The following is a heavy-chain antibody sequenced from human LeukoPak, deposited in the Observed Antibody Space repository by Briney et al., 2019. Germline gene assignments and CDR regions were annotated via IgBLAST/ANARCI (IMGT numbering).Heavy chain of an antibody. V-gene: IGHV3-23*01. CDR2: ISGSGGST. D-gene: IGHD2-2*01. J-gene: IGHJ4*02. CDR1: GFTFSSYA. Sequence: PVGSLRLSCAASGFTFSSYAMSWVRQAPGKGLEWVSAISGSGGSTYYADSVKGRVTISRDNSKNTLYLEMNSLRAEDTAVYYCAKFPPDIVVVPAAFDYWGQGTLVTVSS. CDR3: AKFPPDIVVVPAAFDY.